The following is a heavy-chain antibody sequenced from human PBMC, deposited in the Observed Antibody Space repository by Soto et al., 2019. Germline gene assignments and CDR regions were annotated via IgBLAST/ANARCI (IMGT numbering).Heavy chain of an antibody. D-gene: IGHD2-2*01. J-gene: IGHJ6*02. CDR2: ISYNGKKE. V-gene: IGHV3-30*03. CDR3: AREDCSSVGCQRGLFYYYGMDV. Sequence: GGSLRLSCVVSGFTLSDHGIQWVRQAPGKGLEWVALISYNGKKEYYADSVKGRFTISRDNSKNTLYLQMNSLRVEDTAVYYCAREDCSSVGCQRGLFYYYGMDVWGQGTTVTV. CDR1: GFTLSDHG.